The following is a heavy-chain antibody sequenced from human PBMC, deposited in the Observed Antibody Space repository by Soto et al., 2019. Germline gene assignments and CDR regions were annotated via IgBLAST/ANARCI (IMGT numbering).Heavy chain of an antibody. CDR1: GYAFTTYG. Sequence: QVHLVQSGAEVKKPGASVKVACKGSGYAFTTYGIIWVRQAPGQGLEWMGWISAHNGNTNYAQKLQGRVTVTRDTSTSIAYMELRGLRSVDTAVYYCARGRYGDYWGQGALVSVSS. D-gene: IGHD1-1*01. CDR3: ARGRYGDY. V-gene: IGHV1-18*01. J-gene: IGHJ4*02. CDR2: ISAHNGNT.